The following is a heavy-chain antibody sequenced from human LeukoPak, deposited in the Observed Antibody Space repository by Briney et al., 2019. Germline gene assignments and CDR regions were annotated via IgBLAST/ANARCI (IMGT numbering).Heavy chain of an antibody. V-gene: IGHV4-34*01. CDR1: GGSFRLYY. CDR3: ARVADYSNYYLQY. Sequence: PSETLSLTCAVYGGSFRLYYWSWIRQPPGKGLEWIGEINDSGITEWIGEINHSGSTNYNPSLKNRVIISLDTSKNQLSLKLSSVTAADTAVFYCARVADYSNYYLQYWGQGTLVTVSS. J-gene: IGHJ4*02. D-gene: IGHD4-11*01. CDR2: INHSGST.